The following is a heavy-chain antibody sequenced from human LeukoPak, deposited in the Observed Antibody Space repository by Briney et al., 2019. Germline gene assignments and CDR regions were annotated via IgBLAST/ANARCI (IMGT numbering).Heavy chain of an antibody. CDR3: AKDMGPATTAFDY. Sequence: GGSLRLSCAVSGFTFDDYAMHWVRQAPGKGLEWVSGISWNSGSIGYADSVKGRFTISRDNAKNSLYLQMNSLRAEDTALYYCAKDMGPATTAFDYWGQGTLVTVSS. V-gene: IGHV3-9*01. J-gene: IGHJ4*02. CDR1: GFTFDDYA. CDR2: ISWNSGSI. D-gene: IGHD4-11*01.